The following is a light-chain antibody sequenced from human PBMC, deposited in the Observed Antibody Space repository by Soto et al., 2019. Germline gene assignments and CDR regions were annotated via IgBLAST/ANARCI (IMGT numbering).Light chain of an antibody. Sequence: FMLTQPHSVSESPGKTATISCTRSSGSIASNYVQWYQQRPGSAPTSVIYDDNQRPSGVPDRFSGSIDSSSNSASLTISGLKTEDEADYYCHSYDSDNVIFGGGTKLTVL. CDR1: SGSIASNY. CDR3: HSYDSDNVI. V-gene: IGLV6-57*04. CDR2: DDN. J-gene: IGLJ2*01.